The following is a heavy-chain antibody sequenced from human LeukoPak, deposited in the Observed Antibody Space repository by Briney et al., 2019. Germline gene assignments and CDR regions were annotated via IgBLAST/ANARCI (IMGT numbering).Heavy chain of an antibody. V-gene: IGHV1-2*04. D-gene: IGHD3-22*01. Sequence: ASVKVSCKASGYTFTGYYMHWVRQAPGQGLEWMGWINPNSGGTNYAQKFQGWVTMTRDTPISTAYMELSRLRSDDTAVYYCARDPYYYDSSGQRGAFDIWGQGTMVTVSS. J-gene: IGHJ3*02. CDR3: ARDPYYYDSSGQRGAFDI. CDR2: INPNSGGT. CDR1: GYTFTGYY.